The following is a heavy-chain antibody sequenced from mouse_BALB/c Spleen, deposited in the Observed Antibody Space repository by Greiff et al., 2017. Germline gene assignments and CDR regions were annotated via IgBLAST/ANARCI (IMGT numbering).Heavy chain of an antibody. CDR1: GYTFTSYW. CDR2: INPSTGYT. CDR3: ARDPYAD. D-gene: IGHD2-14*01. V-gene: IGHV1-7*01. Sequence: QVQLKQSGAELAKPGASVKMSCKASGYTFTSYWMHWVKQRPGQGLEWIGYINPSTGYTEYNQKFKDKTTLTADKSSSTAYMQLSSLTSEDSAVYYGARDPYADWGQGTSVTVSS. J-gene: IGHJ4*01.